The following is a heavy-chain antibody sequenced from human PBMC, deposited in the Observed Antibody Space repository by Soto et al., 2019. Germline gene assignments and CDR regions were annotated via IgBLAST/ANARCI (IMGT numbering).Heavy chain of an antibody. V-gene: IGHV1-18*01. CDR1: GYTFTSYG. D-gene: IGHD1-20*01. J-gene: IGHJ5*01. CDR3: ARGHVTAGVSYWFDS. Sequence: ASVKVSCKASGYTFTSYGISWVRQAPGQGLEGMGWISAYNGNTNYAQKLQGRVTMTTDTSTSTAYMELRSLRSDDTAVYYCARGHVTAGVSYWFDSWSQGTLVTVSS. CDR2: ISAYNGNT.